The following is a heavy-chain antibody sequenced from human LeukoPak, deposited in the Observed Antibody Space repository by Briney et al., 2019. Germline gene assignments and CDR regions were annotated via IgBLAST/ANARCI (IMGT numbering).Heavy chain of an antibody. V-gene: IGHV3-23*01. CDR1: GFTFSSYA. Sequence: GGSLRLSCAASGFTFSSYAMSWVRQAPGKGLEWVSGISGSGGSTYYADSVKGRFTISRDNSKTMLYLQMNSLRAEDTAVYSCAKGQAASDYWGQGTLVTVSS. J-gene: IGHJ4*02. CDR2: ISGSGGST. CDR3: AKGQAASDY. D-gene: IGHD6-13*01.